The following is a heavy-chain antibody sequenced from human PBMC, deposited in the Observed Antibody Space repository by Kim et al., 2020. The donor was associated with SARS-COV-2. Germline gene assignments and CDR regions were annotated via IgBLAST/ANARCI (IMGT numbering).Heavy chain of an antibody. Sequence: SETLSLTCAVSGGSISSSNWWSWVRQPPGKGLEWIGEIYHSGSTNYNPSLKSRVTISVDKSKNQFSLKLSSVTAADTAVYYCARDTSSSGYSLHEKVNWFDPWGQGTLVTVSS. V-gene: IGHV4-4*02. CDR3: ARDTSSSGYSLHEKVNWFDP. J-gene: IGHJ5*02. CDR2: IYHSGST. CDR1: GGSISSSNW. D-gene: IGHD3-22*01.